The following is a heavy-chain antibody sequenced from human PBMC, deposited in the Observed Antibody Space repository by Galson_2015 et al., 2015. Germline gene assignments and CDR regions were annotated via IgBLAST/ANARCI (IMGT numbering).Heavy chain of an antibody. J-gene: IGHJ6*02. CDR1: GFTFSSYS. CDR3: ARDGRRIGVAGQYYYYYGMDI. V-gene: IGHV3-21*01. D-gene: IGHD6-19*01. CDR2: ISSSSSYI. Sequence: SLRLSCAASGFTFSSYSMNWVRQAPGKGLEWVSSISSSSSYIYYADSVKGRFTISRDNAKNSLYLQMNSLRAEDTAVYYCARDGRRIGVAGQYYYYYGMDIWGQGTTVTVSS.